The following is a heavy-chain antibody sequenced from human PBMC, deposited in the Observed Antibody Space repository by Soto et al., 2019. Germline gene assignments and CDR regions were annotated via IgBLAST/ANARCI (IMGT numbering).Heavy chain of an antibody. Sequence: GGSLRLSCTASGFTFGDYAMSWFRQAPGKGLEWVGFIRSKAYGGTTEYAASVKGRFTISRDDSKSIAYLQMNSLKTEDTAVYYCTRGPWDIVVVPAAMARTFDIWGQGTMVTVSS. CDR1: GFTFGDYA. D-gene: IGHD2-2*01. J-gene: IGHJ3*02. V-gene: IGHV3-49*03. CDR2: IRSKAYGGTT. CDR3: TRGPWDIVVVPAAMARTFDI.